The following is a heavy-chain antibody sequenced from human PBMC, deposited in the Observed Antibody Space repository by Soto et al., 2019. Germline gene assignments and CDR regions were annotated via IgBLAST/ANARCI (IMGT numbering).Heavy chain of an antibody. CDR1: GGSIRSYY. CDR3: ARVPDF. CDR2: IYYIGST. Sequence: PSETLSLTCTVSGGSIRSYYWGWIRQPPGKGLEWIGYIYYIGSTNYNPSLKSRVTISIDTSKNQFSLKVSSVTAADTAVYYCARVPDFWGQGTTVTVSS. J-gene: IGHJ6*02. V-gene: IGHV4-59*01.